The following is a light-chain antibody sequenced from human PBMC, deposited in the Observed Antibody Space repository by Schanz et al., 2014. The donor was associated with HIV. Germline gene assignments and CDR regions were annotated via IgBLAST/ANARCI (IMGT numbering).Light chain of an antibody. Sequence: QSVLTQPPSVSAAPGQKVTISCSGGSSNIGNNYVSWYQQLPGTAPKLLIYDNNKRPSGIPDRFSGSKSGTSATLAISGLQSEDEADYYCSSHAGSDKFGIFGGGTKLTVL. CDR2: DNN. CDR3: SSHAGSDKFGI. CDR1: SSNIGNNY. V-gene: IGLV1-51*01. J-gene: IGLJ2*01.